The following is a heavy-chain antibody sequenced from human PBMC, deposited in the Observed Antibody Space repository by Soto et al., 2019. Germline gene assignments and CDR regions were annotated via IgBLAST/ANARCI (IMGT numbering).Heavy chain of an antibody. Sequence: QVQLVQSGAEVKKPGASVKVSCKASGYTFSTYGISWGRQAPGQGLEWMGWISAYNGHTNYAQKLQDRVTMTTDTSTNTAYMELRSLRSDDTAVYDCARVTIFGVVILDYWGQGTLVTVSS. CDR2: ISAYNGHT. D-gene: IGHD3-3*01. J-gene: IGHJ4*02. CDR3: ARVTIFGVVILDY. CDR1: GYTFSTYG. V-gene: IGHV1-18*01.